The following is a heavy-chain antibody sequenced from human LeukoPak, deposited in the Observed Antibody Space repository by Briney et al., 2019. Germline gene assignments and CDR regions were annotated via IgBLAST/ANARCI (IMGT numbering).Heavy chain of an antibody. D-gene: IGHD4-17*01. CDR2: MHHSGST. CDR1: SGSLSGYA. J-gene: IGHJ4*02. CDR3: TRQTGTVTPIDY. V-gene: IGHV4-34*01. Sequence: PSETLSLTCAVSSGSLSGYAWGWIRQAPRQGLDWLGEMHHSGSTTYNSSLKNRVTISLDKPKSQFSLILTSVTAADTAVYYCTRQTGTVTPIDYWGQGILVTVSS.